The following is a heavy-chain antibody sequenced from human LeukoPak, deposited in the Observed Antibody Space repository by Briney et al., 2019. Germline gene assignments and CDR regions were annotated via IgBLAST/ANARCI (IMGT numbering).Heavy chain of an antibody. J-gene: IGHJ4*02. CDR3: ALFHCSSTGCYDYYFDY. V-gene: IGHV4-30-2*01. CDR1: GGSISSGGYS. CDR2: IYHSGST. Sequence: PSQTLSLTCAVSGGSISSGGYSWSWIRQPPGKGLEWIGYIYHSGSTNYNPSLKSRVTISVDTSKNQFSLKLSSVTAADTAVYYCALFHCSSTGCYDYYFDYWGQGTLVTVSS. D-gene: IGHD2-2*01.